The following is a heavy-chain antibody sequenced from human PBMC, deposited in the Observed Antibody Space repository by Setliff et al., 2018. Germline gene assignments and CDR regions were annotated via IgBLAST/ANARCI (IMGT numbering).Heavy chain of an antibody. V-gene: IGHV3-48*03. CDR3: AREVVGAPSAFDI. Sequence: PGGSLRLSCAASGFSFNNFEMNWVRQAPGRRLEWVSYISSSGSTIYYADSVKGRFTISRDNARDSLFLQMNTLRAEDTAVYYCAREVVGAPSAFDIWGQGTMVTVSS. J-gene: IGHJ3*02. CDR1: GFSFNNFE. CDR2: ISSSGSTI. D-gene: IGHD1-26*01.